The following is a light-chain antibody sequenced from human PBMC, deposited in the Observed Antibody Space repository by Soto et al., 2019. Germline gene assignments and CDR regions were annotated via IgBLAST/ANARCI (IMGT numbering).Light chain of an antibody. Sequence: DIQMTQSPSTLSASVGDRVTITCRASQRLGSALAWYQQKPGKAPELLIYDGSTLDIGVSSRFSGSGSGTEFTLTISSLQPDDFAVYYCQHYSSSPYTFGQGTKLEIK. CDR3: QHYSSSPYT. CDR2: DGS. CDR1: QRLGSA. J-gene: IGKJ2*01. V-gene: IGKV1-5*01.